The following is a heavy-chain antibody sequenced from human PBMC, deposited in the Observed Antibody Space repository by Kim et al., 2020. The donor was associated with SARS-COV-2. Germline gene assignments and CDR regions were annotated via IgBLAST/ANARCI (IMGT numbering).Heavy chain of an antibody. D-gene: IGHD4-17*01. J-gene: IGHJ2*01. Sequence: GSVKGRFTISRENTKNSLYLQMNGLRAGDTAVYYCARAHPTVTDDWYFDLWGRGTLVTVSS. V-gene: IGHV3-13*01. CDR3: ARAHPTVTDDWYFDL.